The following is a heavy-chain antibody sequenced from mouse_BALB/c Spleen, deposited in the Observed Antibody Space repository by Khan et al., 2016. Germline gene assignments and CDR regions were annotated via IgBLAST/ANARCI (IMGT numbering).Heavy chain of an antibody. CDR2: IRLQSNNYAT. V-gene: IGHV6-6*02. Sequence: EVKLEVSGGGLVQPGGSMKLSCVASGFTFSNYWMNWLRQFPEKGLEWIAEIRLQSNNYATHYAESVKGRFTISRDDSKSSVYLQMNNLRPEDTGIYYCTRPFAYWGQGTLVTVSA. CDR1: GFTFSNYW. J-gene: IGHJ3*01. CDR3: TRPFAY.